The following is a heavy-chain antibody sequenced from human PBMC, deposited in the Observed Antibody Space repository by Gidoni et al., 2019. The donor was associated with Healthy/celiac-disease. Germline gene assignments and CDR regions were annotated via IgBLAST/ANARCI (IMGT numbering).Heavy chain of an antibody. V-gene: IGHV3-21*01. Sequence: EVQLVESGGGLVKRGGSLRLSGAASGSTSSSYSMNWVRQATGKGLDWVSSIGSSSSYIYYADSVKGRFTISRDNTKNSLYLQMNSLRAEDTAVYYCASEKYYDILTGYYRDDYWGQGTLVTVSS. CDR1: GSTSSSYS. D-gene: IGHD3-9*01. CDR3: ASEKYYDILTGYYRDDY. CDR2: IGSSSSYI. J-gene: IGHJ4*02.